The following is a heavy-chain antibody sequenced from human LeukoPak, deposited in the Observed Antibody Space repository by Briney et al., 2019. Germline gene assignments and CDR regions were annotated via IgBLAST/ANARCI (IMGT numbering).Heavy chain of an antibody. V-gene: IGHV4-59*08. J-gene: IGHJ4*02. Sequence: PSETLSLTCTVSGGSISSYYWSWIRQPPGKGLEWIGYIYYSGSTNYNPSLKSRVTISVDTSKNQFSLKLSSVTAADTAVYYCARVGGVLGSYYDSSGYNEDWGQGTLVTVSS. CDR2: IYYSGST. CDR3: ARVGGVLGSYYDSSGYNED. D-gene: IGHD3-22*01. CDR1: GGSISSYY.